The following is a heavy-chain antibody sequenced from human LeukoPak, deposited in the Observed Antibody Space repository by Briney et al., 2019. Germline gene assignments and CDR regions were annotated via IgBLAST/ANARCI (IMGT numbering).Heavy chain of an antibody. V-gene: IGHV4-59*12. CDR3: ARDKSALKPNWNYADDY. J-gene: IGHJ4*02. Sequence: PSETLSLTCTVSGGSISNYYWSWIRQIPGKGLEWIGYIYYSGNINYNPSLKSRVTISVDTSKNQFSLKMSSVTAADTAVYYCARDKSALKPNWNYADDYWGQGTLVTVSS. CDR1: GGSISNYY. CDR2: IYYSGNI. D-gene: IGHD1-7*01.